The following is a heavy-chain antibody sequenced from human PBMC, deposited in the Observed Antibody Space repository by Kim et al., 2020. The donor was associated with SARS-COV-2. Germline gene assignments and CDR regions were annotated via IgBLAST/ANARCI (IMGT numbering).Heavy chain of an antibody. D-gene: IGHD3-22*01. Sequence: SVTLSLTCTVSGGSISSSSYYWGWIRQPPGKGLEWIGNIYYSGSSYYNPSLKSRVTISVDTSKNHFSLKLNSVTAADTAVYYCARNYDSSGYYLKSYYF. CDR1: GGSISSSSYY. CDR2: IYYSGSS. V-gene: IGHV4-39*02. J-gene: IGHJ4*01. CDR3: ARNYDSSGYYLKSYYF.